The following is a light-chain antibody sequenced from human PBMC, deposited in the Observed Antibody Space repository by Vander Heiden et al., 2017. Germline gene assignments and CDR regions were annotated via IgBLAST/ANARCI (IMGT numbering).Light chain of an antibody. CDR3: QQHNSDPPALT. Sequence: DIQLTQSPSFLSASVGDRVTITCRANQGISSYLAWYQQKPGKAPKLLIYAASTLQSGVPSRFSGSGSGTEFTLTISSLQPEDFATYYCQQHNSDPPALTFGGGTKVEIK. V-gene: IGKV1-9*01. J-gene: IGKJ4*01. CDR2: AAS. CDR1: QGISSY.